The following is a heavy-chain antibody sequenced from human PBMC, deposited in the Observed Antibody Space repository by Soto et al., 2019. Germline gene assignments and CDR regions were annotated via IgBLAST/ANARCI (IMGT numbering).Heavy chain of an antibody. V-gene: IGHV1-69*12. CDR2: IIPLFGTA. D-gene: IGHD4-17*01. J-gene: IGHJ6*02. CDR3: ASNYGDYRYYYGMDV. Sequence: QVQLVQSGAEVKKPGSSVKVSCKASGGTFSSYAISWVRQAPGQGLEWMAGIIPLFGTADYAQKFQGRVTITADESTSTACMGLSSLRSEDTAVYYCASNYGDYRYYYGMDVWGQGTTVTVSS. CDR1: GGTFSSYA.